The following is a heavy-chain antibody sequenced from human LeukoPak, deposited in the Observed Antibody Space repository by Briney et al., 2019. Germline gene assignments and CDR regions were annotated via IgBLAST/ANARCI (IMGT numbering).Heavy chain of an antibody. V-gene: IGHV1-2*02. CDR2: INPKSGGS. Sequence: VASVKVSCKASGYTFTDYYMHWVRQAPGQGLEWMGWINPKSGGSNYAQNFEGRVTMTRDTSVRTAYMELSRLTSGDTAVYYCARAMEYDYTWGTYRVFDYWGQGTLVTVSS. D-gene: IGHD3-16*02. J-gene: IGHJ4*02. CDR3: ARAMEYDYTWGTYRVFDY. CDR1: GYTFTDYY.